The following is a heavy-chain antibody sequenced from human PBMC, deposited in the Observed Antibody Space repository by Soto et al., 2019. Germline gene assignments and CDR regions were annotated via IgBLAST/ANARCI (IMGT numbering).Heavy chain of an antibody. V-gene: IGHV1-18*01. Sequence: ASVKVSCKASGYTFTGYGISWVRQAPGQGLEWMGWISAYNGNTNYAQKLQGRVTMTTDTSTSTAYMELRSLRSDDTAVYYCARALTTVVQFDPWGQGTLVTVSS. CDR1: GYTFTGYG. J-gene: IGHJ5*02. D-gene: IGHD4-17*01. CDR3: ARALTTVVQFDP. CDR2: ISAYNGNT.